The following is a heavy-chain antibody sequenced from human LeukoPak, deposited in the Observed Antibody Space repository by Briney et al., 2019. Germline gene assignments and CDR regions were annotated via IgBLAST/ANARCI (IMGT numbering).Heavy chain of an antibody. Sequence: SETLSLTCAVYGGSFSGYYWSWIRQPPGKGLEWIGEINHSGSTNYNPSLKSRVTISVDTSKNQFSLKLSSVTAADTAAYYCARQRAYNSSSWYPFDYWGQGTLVTVSS. CDR2: INHSGST. V-gene: IGHV4-34*01. D-gene: IGHD6-13*01. CDR1: GGSFSGYY. J-gene: IGHJ4*02. CDR3: ARQRAYNSSSWYPFDY.